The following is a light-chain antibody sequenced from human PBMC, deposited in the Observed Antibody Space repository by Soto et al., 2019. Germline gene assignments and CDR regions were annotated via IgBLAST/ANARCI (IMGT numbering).Light chain of an antibody. Sequence: EIVLTQSPGTLSLSPGERATLSCRASQSVSSSYLAWYQQKAGQAPRLLIYGASSRATGIPDRFSGSGSGTDFTLTISRLEPEDFAVYYCXXYGWSPPYTFGQGTKLEIK. CDR3: XXYGWSPPYT. CDR2: GAS. CDR1: QSVSSSY. J-gene: IGKJ2*01. V-gene: IGKV3-20*01.